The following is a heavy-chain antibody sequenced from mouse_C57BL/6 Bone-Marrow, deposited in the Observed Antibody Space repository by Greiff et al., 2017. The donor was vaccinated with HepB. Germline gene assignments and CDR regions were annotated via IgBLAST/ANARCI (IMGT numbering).Heavy chain of an antibody. D-gene: IGHD1-1*01. Sequence: QVQLQQSGAELVRPGSSVKLSCKASGYTFTSYWMDWVKQRPGQGLEWIGNIYPSDSETHYNQKFKDKATLTVDKSSSTAYMQLSSLTSEDSAVYYCARRTTVVAHYAMDYWGQGTSVTVSS. V-gene: IGHV1-61*01. J-gene: IGHJ4*01. CDR2: IYPSDSET. CDR3: ARRTTVVAHYAMDY. CDR1: GYTFTSYW.